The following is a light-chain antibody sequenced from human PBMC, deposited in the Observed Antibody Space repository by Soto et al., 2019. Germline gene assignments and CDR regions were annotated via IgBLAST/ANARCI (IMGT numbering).Light chain of an antibody. CDR3: QQYGSSPHHMYT. CDR1: QSVSSSY. Sequence: EIVLTQSPGTLSLSPGERATLSCRASQSVSSSYLAWYQQKPGQAPRLLIYGASSRATGIPDRFSGSGSGTDFTLTISRLEPEDFAVYYCQQYGSSPHHMYTFGQGT. J-gene: IGKJ2*01. CDR2: GAS. V-gene: IGKV3-20*01.